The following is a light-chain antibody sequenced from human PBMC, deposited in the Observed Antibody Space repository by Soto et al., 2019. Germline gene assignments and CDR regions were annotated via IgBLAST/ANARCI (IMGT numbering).Light chain of an antibody. Sequence: QSALTQPASVSGSPGQSITISCTGASNDVGRYNYVSWYQQYPGKAPKLMIYDVSNRPSGVSNRFSGSKSGNTASLTISGLQAEDEADYYCSSYTASNTRYVFGPGTKLTVL. J-gene: IGLJ1*01. CDR2: DVS. V-gene: IGLV2-14*01. CDR1: SNDVGRYNY. CDR3: SSYTASNTRYV.